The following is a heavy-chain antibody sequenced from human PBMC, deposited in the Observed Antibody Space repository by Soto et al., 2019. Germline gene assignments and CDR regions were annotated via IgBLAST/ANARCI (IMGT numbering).Heavy chain of an antibody. CDR1: GGTFSSYA. CDR2: IIPIFGTA. J-gene: IGHJ5*02. D-gene: IGHD2-15*01. Sequence: ASVKVSCKASGGTFSSYAISWVRQAPGQGLEWMGGIIPIFGTANYAQKFQGRVTITADESTSTAYMELSSLRSEDTAVYYCARVRFVVVVAATLANWFDPWGQGTLVTVSS. CDR3: ARVRFVVVVAATLANWFDP. V-gene: IGHV1-69*13.